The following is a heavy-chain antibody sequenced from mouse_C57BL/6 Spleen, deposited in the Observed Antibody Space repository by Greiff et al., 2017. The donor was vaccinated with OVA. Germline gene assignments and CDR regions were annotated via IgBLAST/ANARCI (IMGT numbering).Heavy chain of an antibody. D-gene: IGHD1-1*02. Sequence: EVKLQESGPELVKPGASVKMSCKASGYTFTDYNMHWVKQSHGKSLEWIGYINPNNGGTSYNQKFKGKATLTVNKSSSTAYMELRSLTSEDSAVYYCARWWLPFDYWGQGTTLTVSS. CDR3: ARWWLPFDY. CDR2: INPNNGGT. CDR1: GYTFTDYN. V-gene: IGHV1-22*01. J-gene: IGHJ2*01.